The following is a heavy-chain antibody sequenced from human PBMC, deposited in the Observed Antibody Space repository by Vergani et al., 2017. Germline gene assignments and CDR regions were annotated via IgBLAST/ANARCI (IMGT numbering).Heavy chain of an antibody. Sequence: EVQLVESGGGLVQPGGSLRLSCAASGFTFSSYSMNWVRQAPGKGLEWVSYISSSSSTIYYADSVKGRFTISRDNAKNSLYLQMNSLRAEDTAVYYCARSRLSGYSYGTYWYFDLWGRGTLVTVSS. D-gene: IGHD5-18*01. J-gene: IGHJ2*01. V-gene: IGHV3-48*01. CDR2: ISSSSSTI. CDR3: ARSRLSGYSYGTYWYFDL. CDR1: GFTFSSYS.